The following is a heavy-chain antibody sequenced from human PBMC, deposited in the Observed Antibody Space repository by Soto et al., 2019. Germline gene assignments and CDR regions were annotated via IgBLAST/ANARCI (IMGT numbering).Heavy chain of an antibody. D-gene: IGHD3-16*02. Sequence: QVQLVESGGGVVQPGRSLRLSCVASGFTFSSYAMHWVRQAPGKGLEWVAVISYDGSDKYYADSVKGRFTISRDNSKNTLKLQMNSLRADDTAVYYCAKALGELSPESYDYWGQGTLITVSS. CDR1: GFTFSSYA. CDR3: AKALGELSPESYDY. CDR2: ISYDGSDK. J-gene: IGHJ4*02. V-gene: IGHV3-30*18.